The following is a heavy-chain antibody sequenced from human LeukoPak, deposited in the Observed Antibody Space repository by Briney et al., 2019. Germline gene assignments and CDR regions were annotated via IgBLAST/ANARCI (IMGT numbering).Heavy chain of an antibody. CDR1: GFSFRRYD. CDR2: ISNDGRKE. CDR3: VKGRRRGYAYGTLES. Sequence: QTGGSLRLSCAASGFSFRRYDMHWVRQAQGKGLEWVAAISNDGRKEIYTDSVKGRFTISRDNNKNSLYLQMNGLRTDDTGLYYCVKGRRRGYAYGTLESWGQGTLVTVSS. J-gene: IGHJ4*02. V-gene: IGHV3-30-3*02. D-gene: IGHD5-18*01.